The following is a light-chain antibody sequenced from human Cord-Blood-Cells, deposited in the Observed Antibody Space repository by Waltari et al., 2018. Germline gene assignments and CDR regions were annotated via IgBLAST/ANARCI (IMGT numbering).Light chain of an antibody. CDR2: AAS. Sequence: DIQLTQSPSFLSASVGDRVTITCRASQGISSYLAWYQQKPGKAPKLLIYAASTLQSGVPSRFSGSGSGTEITLPISSLQAEDFATYYCQQLNSYPRTFGQGTKVEIK. CDR1: QGISSY. CDR3: QQLNSYPRT. V-gene: IGKV1-9*01. J-gene: IGKJ1*01.